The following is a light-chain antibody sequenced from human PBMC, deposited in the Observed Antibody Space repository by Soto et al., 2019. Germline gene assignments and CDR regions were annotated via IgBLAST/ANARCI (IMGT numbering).Light chain of an antibody. V-gene: IGKV1-9*01. CDR1: QGISSY. Sequence: DIQLTQSLSLLSASVGDRVTITCRASQGISSYLAWYQQKPGKAPKLLIYAASTLQSGVPSRFSGSGSGTEFTLTISSLQHEDFATYYCQRPGVFGPGTKVDIK. J-gene: IGKJ3*01. CDR2: AAS. CDR3: QRPGV.